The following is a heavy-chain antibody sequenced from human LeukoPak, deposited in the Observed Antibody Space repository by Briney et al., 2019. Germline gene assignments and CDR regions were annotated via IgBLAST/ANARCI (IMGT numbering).Heavy chain of an antibody. CDR1: GFTVSSNY. D-gene: IGHD3-10*01. V-gene: IGHV3-53*01. CDR3: ARSAMVRGLQVKVDYYYGMDV. J-gene: IGHJ6*02. CDR2: IYSGGST. Sequence: PGGSLRLSCAASGFTVSSNYMSWVRQAPGKGLEWVSVIYSGGSTYYADSVKGRFTISRDNSKNTLYLQMNSLRAEDTAVYYCARSAMVRGLQVKVDYYYGMDVWGQGTTVTVSS.